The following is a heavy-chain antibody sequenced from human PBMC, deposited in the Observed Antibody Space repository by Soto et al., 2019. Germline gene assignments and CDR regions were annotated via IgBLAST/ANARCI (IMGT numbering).Heavy chain of an antibody. D-gene: IGHD3-3*01. J-gene: IGHJ5*02. V-gene: IGHV4-34*01. CDR2: INHSGST. Sequence: SETLSLTCAVYGGPFSGDYWSWIRQPPGKGLEWIGEINHSGSTNYNPSLKSRVTISVDTSKNQFSLKLSSVTAADTAVYYCARAFITIFAVVITRRWFDPWGQGTLVT. CDR1: GGPFSGDY. CDR3: ARAFITIFAVVITRRWFDP.